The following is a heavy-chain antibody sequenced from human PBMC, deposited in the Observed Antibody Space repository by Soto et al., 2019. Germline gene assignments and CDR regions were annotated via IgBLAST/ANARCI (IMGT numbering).Heavy chain of an antibody. CDR3: AHSATVSDAFDI. J-gene: IGHJ3*02. CDR1: GFSLRISGVG. CDR2: IYWDDDK. D-gene: IGHD2-15*01. Sequence: QITLKESGPTLVKPTQPLTLTCTFSGFSLRISGVGVGWIRQPPGKALEWLALIYWDDDKRYSPSLKSRLTIPKDTSKNQVVITMTNMDPVDTATYYCAHSATVSDAFDIWGQGTMVTVSS. V-gene: IGHV2-5*02.